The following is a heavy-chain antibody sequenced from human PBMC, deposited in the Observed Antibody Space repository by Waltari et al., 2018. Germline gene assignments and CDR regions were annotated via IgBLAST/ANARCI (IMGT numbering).Heavy chain of an antibody. CDR3: ARALYVAARLRWFDP. CDR1: GGSISSGGYY. Sequence: QVQLQESGPGLVKPSQTLSLTCTVSGGSISSGGYYWSWIRQHPGKGLEWIGYIYYSGSTYYNPSLESRVTISVDTSKNQFSLKLSSVTAADTAVYYCARALYVAARLRWFDPWGQGTLVTVSS. J-gene: IGHJ5*02. CDR2: IYYSGST. D-gene: IGHD6-6*01. V-gene: IGHV4-31*03.